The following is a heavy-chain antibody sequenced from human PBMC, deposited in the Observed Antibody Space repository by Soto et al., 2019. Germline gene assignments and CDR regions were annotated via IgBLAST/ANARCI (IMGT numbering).Heavy chain of an antibody. J-gene: IGHJ4*02. CDR3: ARGQITLMEVVPYYFDY. D-gene: IGHD3-22*01. Sequence: QVQLQQWGAGLLKPSETLSLTCAVYGASFSSYYWSWIRQPPGRGLEWLGEFSQSEGTTYNPSLKSRVTISVDTSQNQVSLRLSSVTAADTAVYYCARGQITLMEVVPYYFDYWGQGSLVTVSS. CDR2: FSQSEGT. CDR1: GASFSSYY. V-gene: IGHV4-34*01.